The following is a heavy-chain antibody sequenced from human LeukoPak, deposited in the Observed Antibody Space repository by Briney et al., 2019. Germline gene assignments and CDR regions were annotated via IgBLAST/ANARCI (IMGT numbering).Heavy chain of an antibody. CDR1: GFTFSSYW. CDR3: ARDKTSPADNTTNNYMEV. V-gene: IGHV3-7*01. CDR2: IQQDGSEK. Sequence: GGSLRLSCAASGFTFSSYWMSWVRQAPGKGLEWVANIQQDGSEKYYVDSVKGRFTISRDNAKNSLYLQMNSLRAEDTAVYYCARDKTSPADNTTNNYMEVWGKGTTVTISS. D-gene: IGHD1-14*01. J-gene: IGHJ6*03.